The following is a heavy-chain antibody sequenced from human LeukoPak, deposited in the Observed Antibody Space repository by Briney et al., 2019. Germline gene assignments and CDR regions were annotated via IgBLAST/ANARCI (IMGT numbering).Heavy chain of an antibody. CDR2: IYHSGST. CDR1: GYSISSGYY. D-gene: IGHD3-22*01. Sequence: SETLSLTCAVSGYSISSGYYWGWIRQPPGQGLEWIGSIYHSGSTYYNPSLKSRVTISVDTSKNQFSLKLSSVTAADTAVYYCARSPLTYYYDSSGYRWDAFDIWGQGTMVTVSS. V-gene: IGHV4-38-2*01. CDR3: ARSPLTYYYDSSGYRWDAFDI. J-gene: IGHJ3*02.